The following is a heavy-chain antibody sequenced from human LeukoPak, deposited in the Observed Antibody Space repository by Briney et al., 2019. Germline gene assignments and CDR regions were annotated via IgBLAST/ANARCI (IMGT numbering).Heavy chain of an antibody. CDR3: ARFAVPSAGDY. Sequence: GGSLRLSCAASGFTFSSYTMSWVRQAPGKGLEWVSAISGSGGSTYYADSVKGRFTISRDNAKSTLYLQMNSLRAEDTGVYYCARFAVPSAGDYWGQGTLVNVSS. CDR2: ISGSGGST. J-gene: IGHJ4*02. V-gene: IGHV3-23*01. D-gene: IGHD1-1*01. CDR1: GFTFSSYT.